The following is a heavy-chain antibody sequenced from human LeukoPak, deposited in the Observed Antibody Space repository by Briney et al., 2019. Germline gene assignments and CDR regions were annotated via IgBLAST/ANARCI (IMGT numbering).Heavy chain of an antibody. J-gene: IGHJ1*01. CDR2: INPSGGST. Sequence: ASVKVSCKASGYTFTSYYMHWVRQAPGQGLEWMGIINPSGGSTSYAQKFQGGVTMTRDTSTSTVYMELSSLRSEDTAVYYCARDPVVGAITPEYFHHWGQGTLVTVSS. CDR3: ARDPVVGAITPEYFHH. V-gene: IGHV1-46*01. D-gene: IGHD1-26*01. CDR1: GYTFTSYY.